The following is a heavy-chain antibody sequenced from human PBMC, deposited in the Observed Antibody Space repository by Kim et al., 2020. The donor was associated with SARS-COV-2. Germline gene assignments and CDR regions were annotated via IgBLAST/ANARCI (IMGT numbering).Heavy chain of an antibody. CDR1: GGSISSYY. V-gene: IGHV4-59*08. J-gene: IGHJ3*02. CDR3: ARHSTVAPGGAFDI. CDR2: IYYSGST. Sequence: SETLSLTCTVSGGSISSYYWSWIRQPPGKGLEWIGYIYYSGSTNYNPSLKSRVTISVDTSKNQFSLKLSSVTAADTAVYYCARHSTVAPGGAFDIWGQGTMVTVSS. D-gene: IGHD4-17*01.